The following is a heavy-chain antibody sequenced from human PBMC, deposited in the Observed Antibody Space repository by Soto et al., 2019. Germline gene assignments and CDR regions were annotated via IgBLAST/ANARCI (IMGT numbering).Heavy chain of an antibody. CDR3: TRGPRPTSIGTGAF. Sequence: GGSLRLSCTVSGFAFNNYGINWVRQAPGKGLEWVSSISKSDYTYYSDSVKGRFAISRDNAKSSVSLQMNTLRVEDTAVYYCTRGPRPTSIGTGAFWGQGTLVTVSS. CDR2: ISKSDYT. J-gene: IGHJ4*02. CDR1: GFAFNNYG. D-gene: IGHD3-10*01. V-gene: IGHV3-21*01.